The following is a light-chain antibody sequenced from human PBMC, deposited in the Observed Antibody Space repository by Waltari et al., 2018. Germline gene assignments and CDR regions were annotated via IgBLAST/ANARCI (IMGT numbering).Light chain of an antibody. CDR1: SSNSGSTF. J-gene: IGLJ3*02. CDR2: RNN. V-gene: IGLV1-47*01. Sequence: QSVLTQPPSASGTPGQRVTIPCSASSSNSGSTFVYWYQQVPGTAPELLIYRNNQRPSGVPDRFSGSKSGTSASLAISGLRADDEADYYCSAWDDRLSGVLFGGGTRLTVL. CDR3: SAWDDRLSGVL.